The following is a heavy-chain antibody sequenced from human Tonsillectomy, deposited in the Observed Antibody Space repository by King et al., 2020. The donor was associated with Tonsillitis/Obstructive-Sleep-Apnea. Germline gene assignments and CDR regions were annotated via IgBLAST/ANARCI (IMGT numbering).Heavy chain of an antibody. Sequence: QLQESGPGLVKPSETLSLTCSVSGASISNTNYYWGWIRQPPGKGPEWIGTIYYSGSTYYNPSLESRLTISVDTSENQFSLQLSSVTAADTAIYYCVRHRRVSDYDYYSVDVWGKGTTVTVSS. D-gene: IGHD4/OR15-4a*01. J-gene: IGHJ6*04. CDR3: VRHRRVSDYDYYSVDV. CDR1: GASISNTNYY. V-gene: IGHV4-39*01. CDR2: IYYSGST.